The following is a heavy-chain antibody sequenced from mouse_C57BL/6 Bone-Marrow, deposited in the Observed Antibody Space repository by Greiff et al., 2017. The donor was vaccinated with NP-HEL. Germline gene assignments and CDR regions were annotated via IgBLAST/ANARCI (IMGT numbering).Heavy chain of an antibody. Sequence: QVQLQQSGAELARPGASVKLSCKASGYTFTSYGISWVKQRTGQGLEWIGEIYPRSGNTYYNEKFKGKATLTADKSSSTAYMELRSLTSEDSAVYFCARGAGTWDYFDYWGQGTTLTVSS. J-gene: IGHJ2*01. V-gene: IGHV1-81*01. CDR1: GYTFTSYG. D-gene: IGHD4-1*01. CDR3: ARGAGTWDYFDY. CDR2: IYPRSGNT.